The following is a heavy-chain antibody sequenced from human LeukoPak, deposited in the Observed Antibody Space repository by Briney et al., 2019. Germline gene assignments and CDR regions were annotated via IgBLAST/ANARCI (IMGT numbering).Heavy chain of an antibody. J-gene: IGHJ4*02. D-gene: IGHD3-10*01. CDR2: IYYTGIT. Sequence: SETLSLTCTVSGGSISGQYWSLIRQPPGKGLEWIGYIYYTGITKYNPSLKSRVTISVDTSKDQFSLRLTSVTAADTAVYYCARVSFHYHSGNYGWYFDSWGQGTLVTVSS. CDR3: ARVSFHYHSGNYGWYFDS. V-gene: IGHV4-59*11. CDR1: GGSISGQY.